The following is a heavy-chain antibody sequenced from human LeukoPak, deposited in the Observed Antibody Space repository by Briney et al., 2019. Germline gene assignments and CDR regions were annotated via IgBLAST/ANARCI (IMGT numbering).Heavy chain of an antibody. D-gene: IGHD3-22*01. J-gene: IGHJ4*02. Sequence: AASVNVSCKASGYTFTSYAMHWVRQAPGQRLEWMGWINAGNGNTKYSQKFQGRVTITRDTSASTAYMELSSLRSEDTAVYYCARSSPRSGSGYFDYWGQGTLVTVSS. CDR3: ARSSPRSGSGYFDY. CDR1: GYTFTSYA. CDR2: INAGNGNT. V-gene: IGHV1-3*01.